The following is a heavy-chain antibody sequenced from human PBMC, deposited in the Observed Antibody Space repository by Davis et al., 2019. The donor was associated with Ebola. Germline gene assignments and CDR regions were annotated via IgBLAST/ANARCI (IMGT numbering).Heavy chain of an antibody. D-gene: IGHD2-21*01. CDR2: ISPILGLT. CDR1: GGTFSSDS. Sequence: SVKVSCKASGGTFSSDSISWVRQAPGQGLEWMGGISPILGLTNYVEKFQGRVTIAADESTSTAYMELSSLRSEDTAVDYCARGQIVGEHVGGYYFNYMDVWGKGTTVIVSS. V-gene: IGHV1-69*10. J-gene: IGHJ6*03. CDR3: ARGQIVGEHVGGYYFNYMDV.